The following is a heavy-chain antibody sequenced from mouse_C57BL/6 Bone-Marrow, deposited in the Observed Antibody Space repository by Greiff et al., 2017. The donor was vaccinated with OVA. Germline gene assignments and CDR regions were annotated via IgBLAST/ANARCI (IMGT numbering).Heavy chain of an antibody. CDR2: IDPETGGT. CDR3: TRYSYDYTDY. CDR1: GYTFTSYG. J-gene: IGHJ2*01. D-gene: IGHD2-4*01. V-gene: IGHV1-15*01. Sequence: QVQLQQSGAELARPGASVKLSCKASGYTFTSYGISWVKQTPVHGLEWIGAIDPETGGTAYNQKFKGKAILTADKSSSTAYMELRSLTSEDSAVYYCTRYSYDYTDYWGQGTTLTVSS.